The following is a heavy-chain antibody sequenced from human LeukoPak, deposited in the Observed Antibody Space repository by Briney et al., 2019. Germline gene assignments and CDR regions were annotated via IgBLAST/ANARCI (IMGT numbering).Heavy chain of an antibody. V-gene: IGHV4-59*01. J-gene: IGHJ5*02. CDR2: IYYSATT. CDR3: ARGVPFDP. CDR1: GGSITHYY. Sequence: KASETLSLTCTVSGGSITHYYWSWIRQPPGKGLEWIGYIYYSATTNYNPSLKSRVTISIDASKNQFSLNLTSLTAADTAVYYCARGVPFDPRGQGTQVTVSS. D-gene: IGHD4/OR15-4a*01.